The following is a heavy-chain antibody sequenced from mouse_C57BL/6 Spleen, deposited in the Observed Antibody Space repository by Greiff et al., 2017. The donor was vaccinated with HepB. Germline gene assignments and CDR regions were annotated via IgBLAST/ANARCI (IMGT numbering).Heavy chain of an antibody. CDR1: GYTFTDYN. CDR3: ARYYGSSYTAWFAY. D-gene: IGHD1-1*01. CDR2: INPNNGGT. Sequence: EVQLQQSGPELVKPGASVKMSCKASGYTFTDYNMHWVKQSHGKSLEWIGYINPNNGGTSYNQKFKGKATLTVNKSSSTAYMEIRSLTSEDSAVYYCARYYGSSYTAWFAYWGQGTLVTVSA. J-gene: IGHJ3*01. V-gene: IGHV1-22*01.